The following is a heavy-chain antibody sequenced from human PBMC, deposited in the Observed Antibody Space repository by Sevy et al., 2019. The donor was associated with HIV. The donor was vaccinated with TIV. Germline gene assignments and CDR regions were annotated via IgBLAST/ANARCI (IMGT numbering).Heavy chain of an antibody. V-gene: IGHV3-21*04. Sequence: GGSLRLSCAASGFTFSDYNMNWVRQAPGKGLEWVSSISSISNYIYYADSVKGRFTISRDKSNNTLYLQMDSLRAEDTAVYYCAREAGSSSFDYWGQGTLVTVSS. CDR3: AREAGSSSFDY. J-gene: IGHJ4*02. CDR1: GFTFSDYN. D-gene: IGHD6-13*01. CDR2: ISSISNYI.